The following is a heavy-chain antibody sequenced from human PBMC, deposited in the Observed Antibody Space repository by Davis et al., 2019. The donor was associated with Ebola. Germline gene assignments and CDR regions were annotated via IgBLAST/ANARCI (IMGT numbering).Heavy chain of an antibody. CDR3: AKDAEDGSGNWFFDF. Sequence: GGSLRLSCGASGFTFSRHSMNWVRQAPGKGLEWIAFISSGGHDTYYADSVRGRFTISRDNAKNLLYLQLNSLRDEDTALNYCAKDAEDGSGNWFFDFRGRGALVTVSS. CDR1: GFTFSRHS. V-gene: IGHV3-48*02. J-gene: IGHJ2*01. D-gene: IGHD5-24*01. CDR2: ISSGGHDT.